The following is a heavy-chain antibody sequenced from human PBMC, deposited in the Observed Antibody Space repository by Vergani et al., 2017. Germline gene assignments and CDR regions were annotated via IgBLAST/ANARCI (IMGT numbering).Heavy chain of an antibody. CDR3: ARHLGAAAGNNWFDP. J-gene: IGHJ5*02. D-gene: IGHD6-13*01. Sequence: QLQLQESGPGLVKPSETLSLTCTVSGGSISSSSSYWGWIRQPPGKGLEWIGSIYYTGSTFYNPSLKSRVTISVDTSENQFSLKLTSVTAADTAVYYCARHLGAAAGNNWFDPGGQGTLVTVSS. V-gene: IGHV4-39*01. CDR1: GGSISSSSSY. CDR2: IYYTGST.